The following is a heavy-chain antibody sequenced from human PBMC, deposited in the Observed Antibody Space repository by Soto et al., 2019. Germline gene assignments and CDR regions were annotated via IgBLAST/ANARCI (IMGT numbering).Heavy chain of an antibody. D-gene: IGHD2-2*02. CDR1: GGTFGIYA. V-gene: IGHV1-69*01. CDR2: VIPAFGTT. Sequence: QVQLVQSGAAVSKPGSSVKVSCKASGGTFGIYAIGWVRQAPGQGLEWMGGVIPAFGTTKNAQKFQDRVDMTADDSTNTVYMDLRGLRFDDTAVYYCARVPRQMLYGPTRKCMDVWGQGTTLIVSS. CDR3: ARVPRQMLYGPTRKCMDV. J-gene: IGHJ6*02.